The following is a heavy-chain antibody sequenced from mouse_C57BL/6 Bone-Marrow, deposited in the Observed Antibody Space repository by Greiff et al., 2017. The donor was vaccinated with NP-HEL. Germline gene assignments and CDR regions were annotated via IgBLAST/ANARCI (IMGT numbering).Heavy chain of an antibody. Sequence: QVQLQQSGAELARPGASVKLSCKASGYTFTSYGISWVKQRTGQGLEWIGEIYPRSGNPYYNEKFKGKATLTADKSSSTAYMELRSLTSEDSAVYFCARSGWLRAMDYWGQGTSVTVSS. V-gene: IGHV1-81*01. J-gene: IGHJ4*01. D-gene: IGHD1-1*02. CDR2: IYPRSGNP. CDR3: ARSGWLRAMDY. CDR1: GYTFTSYG.